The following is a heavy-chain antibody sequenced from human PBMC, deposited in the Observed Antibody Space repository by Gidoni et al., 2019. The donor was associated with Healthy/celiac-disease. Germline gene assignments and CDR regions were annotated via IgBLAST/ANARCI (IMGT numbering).Heavy chain of an antibody. D-gene: IGHD4-17*01. CDR3: ARAPGGHDYGGNPGYFDL. CDR1: GGSISRGGYY. CDR2: IYYSGST. Sequence: QVQLQESGPGLVKPSQTLSLTCTVSGGSISRGGYYWSWIRQHPGKGLEWIGYIYYSGSTYYNPSLKSRVTISVDTSKNQFSLKLSSVTAADTAVYYCARAPGGHDYGGNPGYFDLWGRGTLVTVSS. V-gene: IGHV4-31*03. J-gene: IGHJ2*01.